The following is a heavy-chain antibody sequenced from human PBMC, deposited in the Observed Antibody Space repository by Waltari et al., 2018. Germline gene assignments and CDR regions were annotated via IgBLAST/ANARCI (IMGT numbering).Heavy chain of an antibody. Sequence: EVQLVESGGGLVQPGGSLRLSCAASGFTFSSYSMNWVRQAPGKGLEWVSYISSSSSTIYYADSVKGRFTISRDNAKNSLYLQMNSLRAEDTAVYYCAREYYYGSGSHFDYWGQGTLVTVSS. J-gene: IGHJ4*02. CDR2: ISSSSSTI. CDR1: GFTFSSYS. D-gene: IGHD3-10*01. CDR3: AREYYYGSGSHFDY. V-gene: IGHV3-48*01.